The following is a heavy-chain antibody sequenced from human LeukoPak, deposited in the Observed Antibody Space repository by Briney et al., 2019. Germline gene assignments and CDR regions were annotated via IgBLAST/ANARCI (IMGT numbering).Heavy chain of an antibody. CDR3: ARDEMASYYYYMDV. J-gene: IGHJ6*03. Sequence: GGSLRLSCAASGFTFSSYSMNWVRQAPGKGLEWVSYISSSSSTIYYADSVKGRFTISRDNAKNSLYLQMNSLRAEDTAVYYCARDEMASYYYYMDVWGKGTTVTVSS. D-gene: IGHD5-24*01. CDR1: GFTFSSYS. V-gene: IGHV3-48*04. CDR2: ISSSSSTI.